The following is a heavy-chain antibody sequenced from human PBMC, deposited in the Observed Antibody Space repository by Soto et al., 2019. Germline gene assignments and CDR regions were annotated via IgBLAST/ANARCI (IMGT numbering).Heavy chain of an antibody. V-gene: IGHV3-23*01. CDR1: GHTFQNYA. D-gene: IGHD6-13*01. Sequence: GGSLRLSCVASGHTFQNYAMTWVRQAPGKGMEWVSGISGSDGSNYYSDSVLRRFTISRDDSTNTLYLQMSSLRAEDTAVYYCAKVSMGIAAAPAVLTWGQETLFTISS. CDR3: AKVSMGIAAAPAVLT. CDR2: ISGSDGSN. J-gene: IGHJ4*02.